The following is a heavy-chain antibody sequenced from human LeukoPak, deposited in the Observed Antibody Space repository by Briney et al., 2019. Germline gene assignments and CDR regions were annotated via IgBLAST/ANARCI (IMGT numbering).Heavy chain of an antibody. CDR2: IYTSGST. J-gene: IGHJ5*02. V-gene: IGHV4-61*02. CDR1: GGSISSGSYY. Sequence: PSETLSLTCTVSGGSISSGSYYWRWIRQPAGKGLEWIGRIYTSGSTNYNPSLKSRVTISVDTSKNQFSLKLSSVAAADTAVYYCARAHVGDVVVLTWGQGTLVTVSS. CDR3: ARAHVGDVVVLT. D-gene: IGHD3-16*01.